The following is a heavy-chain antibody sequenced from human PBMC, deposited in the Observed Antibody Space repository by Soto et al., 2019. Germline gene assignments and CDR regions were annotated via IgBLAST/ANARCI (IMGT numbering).Heavy chain of an antibody. V-gene: IGHV3-49*03. CDR3: TRDHVPLSWVVAYYFDY. J-gene: IGHJ4*02. D-gene: IGHD2-15*01. Sequence: GGSLRLSCTASGFTFGDYAMSWFRQAPGKGLEWVGFIRSKAYGGTTEYAASVKGRFTISRDDSKSIAYLQMNSLKTEDTAVYYCTRDHVPLSWVVAYYFDYWGQGTLVTVSS. CDR2: IRSKAYGGTT. CDR1: GFTFGDYA.